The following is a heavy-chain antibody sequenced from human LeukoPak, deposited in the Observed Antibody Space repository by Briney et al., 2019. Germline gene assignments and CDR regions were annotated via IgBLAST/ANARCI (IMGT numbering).Heavy chain of an antibody. CDR2: ISDDGSNK. J-gene: IGHJ6*02. CDR3: AKQEVSDYGGFDYYYDMDV. V-gene: IGHV3-30-3*02. Sequence: GRSLRLSCAASGFTFSTYAMHWVRQAPGKGLEWVALISDDGSNKYYADSVKGRFTISRDNSKNTLYLQMNSLRAEDTAVYYCAKQEVSDYGGFDYYYDMDVWGQGTTVTVSS. D-gene: IGHD4-17*01. CDR1: GFTFSTYA.